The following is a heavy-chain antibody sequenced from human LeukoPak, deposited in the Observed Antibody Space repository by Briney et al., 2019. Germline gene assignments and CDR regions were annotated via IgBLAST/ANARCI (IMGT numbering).Heavy chain of an antibody. CDR3: ARDPLYYYDSSGNDAFDI. CDR2: INPNSGGT. CDR1: GYTFPHYY. Sequence: GASVNVSCQASGYTFPHYYMHWVRQAPGQGLEWMGRINPNSGGTNYAQKFQGRVTMTRDTSISTADMELSRLRSDDTAVYYCARDPLYYYDSSGNDAFDIWGQGTMVTVSS. V-gene: IGHV1-2*06. J-gene: IGHJ3*02. D-gene: IGHD3-22*01.